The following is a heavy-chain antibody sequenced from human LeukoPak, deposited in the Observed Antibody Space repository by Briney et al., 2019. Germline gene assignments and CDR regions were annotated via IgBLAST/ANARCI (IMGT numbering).Heavy chain of an antibody. CDR1: GYTFTSYG. CDR2: ISAYNGNT. D-gene: IGHD3-22*01. V-gene: IGHV1-18*01. CDR3: ARQDYYDSSGYYYSTFDY. J-gene: IGHJ4*02. Sequence: GASVKVSCKASGYTFTSYGISWVRQAPGQGLEWMGWISAYNGNTNYAQKLQGRVTMTTDTSTSTAYKELRSLRSDDTAVYYCARQDYYDSSGYYYSTFDYWGQGTLVTVSS.